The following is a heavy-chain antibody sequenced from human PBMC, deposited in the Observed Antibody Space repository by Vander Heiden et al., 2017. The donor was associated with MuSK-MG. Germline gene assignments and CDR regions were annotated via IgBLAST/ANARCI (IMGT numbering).Heavy chain of an antibody. CDR1: GGSIRTGSHY. CDR2: VFVSGST. V-gene: IGHV4-39*01. J-gene: IGHJ2*01. CDR3: ARGESGDGYFDL. Sequence: QVQLEESGPGLVRPSETLSLTCSVSGGSIRTGSHYWGWVRQPPGKGLEWIGNVFVSGSTYRNPSLKSRVTISIDTSKNQFSLKINSVTAADRAVYYCARGESGDGYFDLWGRGTLVSVSS. D-gene: IGHD2-21*02.